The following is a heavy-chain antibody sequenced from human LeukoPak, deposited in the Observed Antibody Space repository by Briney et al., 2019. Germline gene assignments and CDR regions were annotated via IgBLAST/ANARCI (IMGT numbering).Heavy chain of an antibody. D-gene: IGHD6-13*01. CDR3: ARDPVWGIAAAGTSVDY. CDR2: IYYSGST. J-gene: IGHJ4*02. V-gene: IGHV4-39*07. CDR1: GGSISSSSYY. Sequence: SETLSLTCTVSGGSISSSSYYWGWIRQPPGKGLEWIGSIYYSGSTYYNPSLKSRVTISVDRSKNQFSLKLSSVTAADTAVYYCARDPVWGIAAAGTSVDYWGQGTLVTVSS.